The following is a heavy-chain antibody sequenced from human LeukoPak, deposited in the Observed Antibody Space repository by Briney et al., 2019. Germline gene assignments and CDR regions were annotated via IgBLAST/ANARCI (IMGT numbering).Heavy chain of an antibody. CDR3: AKAKSLAAPDY. Sequence: GGSLRLSCAASGFTFSNYAMSWVRQAPGKGREWVSTISGSGGGTYYADSVKGRFTISRDNSKNTLYLQMNSLRAEDTAVYYCAKAKSLAAPDYWGQGTLVTVSS. J-gene: IGHJ4*02. D-gene: IGHD6-19*01. V-gene: IGHV3-23*01. CDR1: GFTFSNYA. CDR2: ISGSGGGT.